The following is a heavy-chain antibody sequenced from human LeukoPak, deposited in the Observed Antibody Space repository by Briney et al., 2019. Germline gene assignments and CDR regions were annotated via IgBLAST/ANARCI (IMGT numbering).Heavy chain of an antibody. D-gene: IGHD6-6*01. CDR2: IHSSGGS. V-gene: IGHV4-59*12. Sequence: SETLSLTCTVSGDSFSSDYWSWIRQPPGKGLEWIGYIHSSGGSSYNPSLRSRVTISVDTSKNQFSLKLSSVTAADTAVYYCARDRGAARLYYYYYGMDVWGQGTTVTVSS. CDR1: GDSFSSDY. CDR3: ARDRGAARLYYYYYGMDV. J-gene: IGHJ6*02.